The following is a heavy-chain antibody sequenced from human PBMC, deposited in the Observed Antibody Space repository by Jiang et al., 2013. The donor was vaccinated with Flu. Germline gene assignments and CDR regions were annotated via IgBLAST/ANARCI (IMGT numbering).Heavy chain of an antibody. CDR3: AIPDYGGNSVPSDAFDI. CDR1: GYSFTSYW. CDR2: IDPSDSYT. V-gene: IGHV5-10-1*01. J-gene: IGHJ3*02. D-gene: IGHD4-23*01. Sequence: GAEVKKPGESLRISCKGSGYSFTSYWISWVRQMPGKGLEWMGRIDPSDSYTNYSPSFQGHVTISADKSISTAYLQWSSLKASDTAMYYCAIPDYGGNSVPSDAFDIWGQGDNGHRLF.